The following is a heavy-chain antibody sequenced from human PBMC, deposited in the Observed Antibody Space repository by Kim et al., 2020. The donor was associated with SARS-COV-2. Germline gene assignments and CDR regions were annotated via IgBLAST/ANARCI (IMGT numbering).Heavy chain of an antibody. Sequence: GGSLRLSCAASGLTFSSYEMNWVRQAPGKGLEWVSYISSSGSTIYYADSVKGRFTISRDNAKNSLYLQMNSLRAEDTAVYYCARDPYSSSYNYYGMDVWGQGTTVTVSS. V-gene: IGHV3-48*03. CDR2: ISSSGSTI. D-gene: IGHD6-13*01. J-gene: IGHJ6*02. CDR3: ARDPYSSSYNYYGMDV. CDR1: GLTFSSYE.